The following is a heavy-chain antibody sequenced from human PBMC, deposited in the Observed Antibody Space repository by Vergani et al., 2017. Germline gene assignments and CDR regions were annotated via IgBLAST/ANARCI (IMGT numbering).Heavy chain of an antibody. J-gene: IGHJ5*02. CDR2: VKWNGDSS. D-gene: IGHD6-6*01. Sequence: EVQLVESGGGVVRPGGSLRLSCAASGFTFGDYDMNWVRQAPGKGLEWVSRVKWNGDSSVYADSVKGRFTISRDNAKNSLYLQMNSLRAEDTALYYCAKDLGTSSGGGWFDPWGQGTLVTVSS. V-gene: IGHV3-20*04. CDR1: GFTFGDYD. CDR3: AKDLGTSSGGGWFDP.